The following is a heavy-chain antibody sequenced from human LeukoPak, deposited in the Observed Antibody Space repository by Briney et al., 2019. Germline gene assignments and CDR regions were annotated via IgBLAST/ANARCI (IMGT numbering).Heavy chain of an antibody. CDR1: GGTFSSYA. D-gene: IGHD1-26*01. V-gene: IGHV1-69*05. CDR3: ATAEGENYFYYYYYMDV. J-gene: IGHJ6*03. Sequence: PEASVRVSCKASGGTFSSYAISWVRQAPGQGLEWMGGIIPIFGTANYAQTFQGRVTITTDESTSTAYMQLSSLRSEDTVVYYCATAEGENYFYYYYYMDVWGKGTTVTVSS. CDR2: IIPIFGTA.